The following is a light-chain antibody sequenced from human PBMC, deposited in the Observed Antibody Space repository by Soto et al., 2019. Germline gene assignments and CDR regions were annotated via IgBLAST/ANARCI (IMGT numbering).Light chain of an antibody. Sequence: QSALTQPASVSGSPGQSITISCTGTSSDVGSYDYVSWYQQHPGKAPKLIIYDSTIRPSGVSNRFSGSKSGNTASLTISGLQAEDEADYYCSSYTSSSSVVFGGGTKLTVL. V-gene: IGLV2-14*03. CDR1: SSDVGSYDY. J-gene: IGLJ2*01. CDR2: DST. CDR3: SSYTSSSSVV.